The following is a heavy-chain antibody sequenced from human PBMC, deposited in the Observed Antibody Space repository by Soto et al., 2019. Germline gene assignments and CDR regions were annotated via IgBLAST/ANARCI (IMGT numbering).Heavy chain of an antibody. CDR1: GGSISSSSYY. D-gene: IGHD3-22*01. Sequence: SETLSLTCTVSGGSISSSSYYWGWIRQPPGKGLEWIGSIYYSGSTYYNPSHKSRVTISVDTSKNQFSLKLSSVTAADTAVYYCASYYDSSGYYPAPGLFDYWGQGTLVTVSS. V-gene: IGHV4-39*01. CDR3: ASYYDSSGYYPAPGLFDY. CDR2: IYYSGST. J-gene: IGHJ4*02.